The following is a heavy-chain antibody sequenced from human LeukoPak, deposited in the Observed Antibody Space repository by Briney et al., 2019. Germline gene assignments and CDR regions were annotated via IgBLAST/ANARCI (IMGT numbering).Heavy chain of an antibody. CDR2: MNPNSGNT. Sequence: ASVKVSCKASGGTFSSYAISWVRQATGQGLEWMGWMNPNSGNTGYAQKFQGRVTITRNTSISTAYMELSSLRSEDTAVYYCARGRRIAAAGTYYYYMDVWGKGTTVTVSS. D-gene: IGHD6-13*01. J-gene: IGHJ6*03. CDR1: GGTFSSYA. V-gene: IGHV1-8*03. CDR3: ARGRRIAAAGTYYYYMDV.